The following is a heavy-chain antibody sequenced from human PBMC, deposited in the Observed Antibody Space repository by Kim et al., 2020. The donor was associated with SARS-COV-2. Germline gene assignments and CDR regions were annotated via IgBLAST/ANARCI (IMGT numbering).Heavy chain of an antibody. Sequence: GGSLRLSCAASGFTFSSYAMHWVRQAPGKGLEWVAVISYDGSNKYYADSVKGRFTISRDNSKNTLYLQMNSLRAEDTAVYYCARLRGGNSGWFYYYYGMDVWGQGTTVTVSS. CDR1: GFTFSSYA. V-gene: IGHV3-30-3*01. CDR2: ISYDGSNK. D-gene: IGHD6-19*01. CDR3: ARLRGGNSGWFYYYYGMDV. J-gene: IGHJ6*02.